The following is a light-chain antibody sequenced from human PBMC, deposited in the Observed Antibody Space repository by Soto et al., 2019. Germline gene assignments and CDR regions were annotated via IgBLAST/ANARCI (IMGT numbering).Light chain of an antibody. CDR2: DVS. CDR1: SSDVGGYNF. Sequence: QSALTQPRSVSGSPGQSVTISCTGTSSDVGGYNFVSWYQHHPGKAPKVLICDVSKRPSGVPDRFSDSKSGNTASLTISGLQAEDEADYHCCSYAGTYTYVVFGGGTKVTVL. V-gene: IGLV2-11*01. J-gene: IGLJ2*01. CDR3: CSYAGTYTYVV.